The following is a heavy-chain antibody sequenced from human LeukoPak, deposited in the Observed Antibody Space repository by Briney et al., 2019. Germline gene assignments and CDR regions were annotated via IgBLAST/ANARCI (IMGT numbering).Heavy chain of an antibody. CDR3: ARRAARGSSSSKEYYFDY. D-gene: IGHD6-6*01. CDR2: IYSGGST. CDR1: GFTVSSNY. J-gene: IGHJ4*02. Sequence: GGSLRLSCAASGFTVSSNYMSWVRQAPGKGLEWVSVIYSGGSTYYADSVKGRFTISRDNSKNTLYLQMNSLRAEDTAVYYCARRAARGSSSSKEYYFDYWGQGTLVTVSS. V-gene: IGHV3-53*01.